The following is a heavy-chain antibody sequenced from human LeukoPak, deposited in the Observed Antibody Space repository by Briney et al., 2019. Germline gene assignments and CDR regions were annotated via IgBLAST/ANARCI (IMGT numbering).Heavy chain of an antibody. V-gene: IGHV1-2*02. CDR1: GYTFTGYY. D-gene: IGHD6-13*01. J-gene: IGHJ4*02. Sequence: ASVKVSCKASGYTFTGYYMHWVRQAPGQGLDWMGWINPNSGGTNYAQKFQGRVTMTSDTSISTAYMELSRLRSDDTAVYYCARARARGQQLVGYWGQGTLVTVSS. CDR2: INPNSGGT. CDR3: ARARARGQQLVGY.